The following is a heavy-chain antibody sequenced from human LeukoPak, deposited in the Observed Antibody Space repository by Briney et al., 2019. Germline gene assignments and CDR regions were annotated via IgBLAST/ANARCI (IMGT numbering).Heavy chain of an antibody. CDR2: IYYSGST. D-gene: IGHD2-21*02. V-gene: IGHV4-31*03. CDR3: ASVAYCGGDCYLAYFDY. CDR1: GGSISSGGYY. Sequence: SETLSLTCTVSGGSISSGGYYWSWIRQHPGKGLEWIGYIYYSGSTYYNPSLKSRVIISVDTSKNQFSLKLSSVTAADTAVYYCASVAYCGGDCYLAYFDYWGQGTLVTVSS. J-gene: IGHJ4*02.